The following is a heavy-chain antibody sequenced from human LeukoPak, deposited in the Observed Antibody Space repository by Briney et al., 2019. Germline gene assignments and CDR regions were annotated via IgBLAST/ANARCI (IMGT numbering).Heavy chain of an antibody. V-gene: IGHV3-48*04. CDR2: ISSSSTTI. Sequence: PGGSLRLSCAASGFTFTSYSMNWVRQAPGKGLEWVSYISSSSTTIYYADSVKGRFTISRDNAKNTLYLQMSGLRVEDTAVYHCASDSPYYGMDVWGQGTTVTVSS. CDR3: ASDSPYYGMDV. CDR1: GFTFTSYS. J-gene: IGHJ6*02.